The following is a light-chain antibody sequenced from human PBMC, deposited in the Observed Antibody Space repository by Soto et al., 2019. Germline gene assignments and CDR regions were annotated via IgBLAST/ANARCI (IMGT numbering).Light chain of an antibody. CDR2: GAS. J-gene: IGKJ1*01. V-gene: IGKV3-20*01. Sequence: EIVLTQSPGTLSLSPGERATLSCRASQSVSSSYLAWYQQKPGQAPRLLIYGASSRATGIPDRFSGSGSVTDFTLAISSLEPEDFAVYYCQQYGSAPTFGQGTKVEIK. CDR3: QQYGSAPT. CDR1: QSVSSSY.